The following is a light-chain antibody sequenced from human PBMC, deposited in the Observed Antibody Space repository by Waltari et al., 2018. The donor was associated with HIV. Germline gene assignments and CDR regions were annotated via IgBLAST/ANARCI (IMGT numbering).Light chain of an antibody. CDR1: ELGDKY. V-gene: IGLV3-1*01. CDR3: QAWDRSTAV. J-gene: IGLJ2*01. Sequence: SPGQTASITCSGDELGDKYAYWFQHKPGQSPERFSGSNSGNTATLTISGTQAMDEADYYCQAWDRSTAVFGGGTRLTVL.